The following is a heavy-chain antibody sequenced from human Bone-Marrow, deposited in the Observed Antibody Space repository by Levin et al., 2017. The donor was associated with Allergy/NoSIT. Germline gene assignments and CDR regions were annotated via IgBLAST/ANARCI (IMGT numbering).Heavy chain of an antibody. CDR3: AKEHTYYDFWSGKWGQDY. CDR1: GFTFSSYA. V-gene: IGHV3-23*01. D-gene: IGHD3-3*01. Sequence: PGGSLRLSCAASGFTFSSYAMSWVRQAPGKGLEWVSAISGSGGSTYYADSVKGRFTISRDNSKNTLYLQMNSLRAEDTAVYYCAKEHTYYDFWSGKWGQDYWGQGTLVTVSS. J-gene: IGHJ4*02. CDR2: ISGSGGST.